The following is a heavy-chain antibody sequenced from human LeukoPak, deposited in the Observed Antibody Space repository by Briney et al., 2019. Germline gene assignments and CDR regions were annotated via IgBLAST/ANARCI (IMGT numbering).Heavy chain of an antibody. Sequence: ASVKVSCKVSGYTLTELSMHWVRQAPGKALEGMGGFDPEDGETIYAQEFQGRVTMTEDTSTDTAYMELSSLRSEDTAVYYCARANYHGSGSYCDYWGQGTLVTVSS. CDR2: FDPEDGET. V-gene: IGHV1-24*01. D-gene: IGHD3-10*01. J-gene: IGHJ4*02. CDR3: ARANYHGSGSYCDY. CDR1: GYTLTELS.